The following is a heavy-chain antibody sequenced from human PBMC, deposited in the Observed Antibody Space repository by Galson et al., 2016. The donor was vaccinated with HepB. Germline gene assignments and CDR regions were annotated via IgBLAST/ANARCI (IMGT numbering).Heavy chain of an antibody. J-gene: IGHJ4*02. D-gene: IGHD6-19*01. CDR2: INGGNT. Sequence: SLRLSCAASGFTFSSYAMGWVRQAPGEGLEWVSAINGGNTYYADSVKGRFTISRDTSKNTLYLQMNSLRAEVTAVYYCARAYRYGTGWYGRNDYWGQGTLVTVSS. CDR1: GFTFSSYA. CDR3: ARAYRYGTGWYGRNDY. V-gene: IGHV3-23*01.